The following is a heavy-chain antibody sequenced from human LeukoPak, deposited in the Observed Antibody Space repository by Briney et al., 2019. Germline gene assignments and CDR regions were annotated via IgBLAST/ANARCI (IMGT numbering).Heavy chain of an antibody. Sequence: SVKVSCKASGGTFSSYAISWVRQAPGQGLEWMGGIIPIFGTANYAQKFQGRVTITADKSTSTAYMELSSLRSEDTAVYYCARDGAVAAAGTEVWFDPWGRGTLVTVSS. CDR3: ARDGAVAAAGTEVWFDP. CDR1: GGTFSSYA. D-gene: IGHD6-13*01. V-gene: IGHV1-69*06. CDR2: IIPIFGTA. J-gene: IGHJ5*02.